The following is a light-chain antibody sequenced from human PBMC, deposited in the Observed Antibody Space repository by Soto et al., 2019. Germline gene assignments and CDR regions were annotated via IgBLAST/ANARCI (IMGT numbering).Light chain of an antibody. V-gene: IGKV1-5*01. Sequence: DIQMTQSPSTLSASVGDRVTITCRASQSISSWLAWYQQKPGKAPKLLIYDASSLESGVTSRFSGSGSGTEFTLTSSSLQPDDFATYYCQEYNSNSYTFGQGTKLEIE. CDR1: QSISSW. J-gene: IGKJ2*01. CDR3: QEYNSNSYT. CDR2: DAS.